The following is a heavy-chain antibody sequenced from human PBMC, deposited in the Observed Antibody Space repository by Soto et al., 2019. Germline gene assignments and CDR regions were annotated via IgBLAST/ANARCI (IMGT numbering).Heavy chain of an antibody. CDR3: ARSEEDSDYYYYGLDV. CDR2: TYYRSRWYS. J-gene: IGHJ6*02. D-gene: IGHD2-15*01. Sequence: SQTLSLTCVGSGDTVSSNSVAWNWVRQSPSRGLEWLGRTYYRSRWYSDYAVSVRSRIDINADTSKNQVSLQLNSVTPEDTAVYYCARSEEDSDYYYYGLDVWGQGTTVTVSS. CDR1: GDTVSSNSVA. V-gene: IGHV6-1*01.